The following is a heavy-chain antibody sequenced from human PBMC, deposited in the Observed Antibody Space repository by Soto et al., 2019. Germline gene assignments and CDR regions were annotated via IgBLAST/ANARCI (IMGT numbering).Heavy chain of an antibody. CDR1: GYTFTSYG. Sequence: ASVKVSCKASGYTFTSYGISWVRQAPGQGLEWMGWISAYNGNTNYAQKLQGRVTITTDTSTSTAYMELRSLRSDDTAVYYCARDIPSTIFGVVYYYYGMDVWGQGTTVTVSS. CDR2: ISAYNGNT. J-gene: IGHJ6*02. V-gene: IGHV1-18*04. CDR3: ARDIPSTIFGVVYYYYGMDV. D-gene: IGHD3-3*01.